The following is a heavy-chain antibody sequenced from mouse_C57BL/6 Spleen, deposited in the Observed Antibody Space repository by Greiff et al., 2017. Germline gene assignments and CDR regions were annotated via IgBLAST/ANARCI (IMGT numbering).Heavy chain of an antibody. Sequence: QVQLQQPGAELVRPGSSVKLSCKASGYTFTSYWMDWVKQRPGQGLEWIGNIYPSDSETHYNQKFKDKATLTVDKSSSTAYMQLSSLTSEDSAVYYCARRGNYVYYFDDWGQGTTLTVSS. CDR1: GYTFTSYW. CDR2: IYPSDSET. CDR3: ARRGNYVYYFDD. D-gene: IGHD2-1*01. J-gene: IGHJ2*01. V-gene: IGHV1-61*01.